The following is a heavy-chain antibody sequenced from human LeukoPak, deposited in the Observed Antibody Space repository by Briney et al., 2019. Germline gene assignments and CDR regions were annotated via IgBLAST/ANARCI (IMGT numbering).Heavy chain of an antibody. CDR3: ARSVLLWFGRGAFDI. CDR2: ISGSGGST. D-gene: IGHD3-10*01. V-gene: IGHV3-23*01. Sequence: GGSLRLSCAASGFTFSSYAMSWVRQAPGKGLEWVSAISGSGGSTYYADSVKGRFTISRDNSKNTLYLQMNSLRAEDTAVYYCARSVLLWFGRGAFDIWGQGTMVTVSS. J-gene: IGHJ3*02. CDR1: GFTFSSYA.